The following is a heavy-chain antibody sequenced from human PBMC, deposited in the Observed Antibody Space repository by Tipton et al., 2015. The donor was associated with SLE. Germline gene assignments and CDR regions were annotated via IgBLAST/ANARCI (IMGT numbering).Heavy chain of an antibody. CDR1: GGSISSSSYY. CDR2: IYYSGST. Sequence: TLSLTCTVSGGSISSSSYYWGWIRQPPGKGLEWIGSIYYSGSTYYNPSLKRRVTISVDTSKNQFSLKLSSVTAADTAVYYCARGDSQGLEPFDYWGQGTLVTVSS. CDR3: ARGDSQGLEPFDY. D-gene: IGHD1-1*01. J-gene: IGHJ4*02. V-gene: IGHV4-39*07.